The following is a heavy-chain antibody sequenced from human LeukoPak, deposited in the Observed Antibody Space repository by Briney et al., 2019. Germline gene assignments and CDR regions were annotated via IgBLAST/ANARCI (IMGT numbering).Heavy chain of an antibody. CDR2: IYHSGST. Sequence: SETLSLTCTVSGYSISSGYYWGWIRQPPGKGLEWIGSIYHSGSTNYNPSLKSRVTISVDTSKNQFSLKLSPVTAADTAVYYCARDDAGRFDIWGQGTMVTVSS. CDR1: GYSISSGYY. V-gene: IGHV4-38-2*02. CDR3: ARDDAGRFDI. J-gene: IGHJ3*02.